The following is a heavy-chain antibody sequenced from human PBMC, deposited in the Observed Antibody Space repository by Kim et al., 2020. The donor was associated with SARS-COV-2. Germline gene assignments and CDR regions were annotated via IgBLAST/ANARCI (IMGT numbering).Heavy chain of an antibody. D-gene: IGHD3-22*01. J-gene: IGHJ4*02. V-gene: IGHV3-73*01. CDR2: IRSKANSYAT. CDR3: TRHTYDSSKGRFDY. Sequence: GGSLRLSCAASGFTFSGSAMHWVRQASGKGLEWVGRIRSKANSYATAYAASVKGRFTISRDDSKNTAYLQMNSLKTEDTAVYYCTRHTYDSSKGRFDYWGQGTLVTVSS. CDR1: GFTFSGSA.